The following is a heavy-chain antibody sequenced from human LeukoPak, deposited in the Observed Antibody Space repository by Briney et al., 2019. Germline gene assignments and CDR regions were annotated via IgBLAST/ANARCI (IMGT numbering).Heavy chain of an antibody. D-gene: IGHD6-19*01. Sequence: PSETLSLTCTVSGGSISTYYRSWIRQPPGKGLEWIGYIYYSGTTYYNPSLLSRVTISVDTSKNQFSLKLSSVTAADTAMYYCARYSSGWSWYFDLWGRGTLVTVSS. V-gene: IGHV4-59*01. CDR3: ARYSSGWSWYFDL. J-gene: IGHJ2*01. CDR2: IYYSGTT. CDR1: GGSISTYY.